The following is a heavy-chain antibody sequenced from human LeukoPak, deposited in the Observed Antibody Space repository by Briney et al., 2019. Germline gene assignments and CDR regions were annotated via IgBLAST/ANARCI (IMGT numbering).Heavy chain of an antibody. Sequence: GGSLRLSCAASGFTFSSYCMHWVRQAPGKGLVWVSRINSDGSSTSYADSVKGRFTISRDNSKNTLYLQMNSLRAEHTAVFHRAKSSHAVLWCSDYWGQGTLVTASS. CDR3: AKSSHAVLWCSDY. CDR2: INSDGSST. J-gene: IGHJ4*02. CDR1: GFTFSSYC. V-gene: IGHV3-74*01. D-gene: IGHD2-21*01.